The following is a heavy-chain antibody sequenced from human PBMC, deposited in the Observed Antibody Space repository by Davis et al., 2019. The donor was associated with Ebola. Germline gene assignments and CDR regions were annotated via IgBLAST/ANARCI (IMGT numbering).Heavy chain of an antibody. CDR2: ISSSSSTT. D-gene: IGHD3-10*02. Sequence: GESLKISCAASGFTFSSYGMHWVRQAPGKGLEWVSYISSSSSTTYYADSVKDRFTISRDNSKNTLYLQMNSLRAEDTAVYYCAKTSSQVAGTMSYYGMDVWGQGTTVTVSS. J-gene: IGHJ6*02. V-gene: IGHV3-48*01. CDR1: GFTFSSYG. CDR3: AKTSSQVAGTMSYYGMDV.